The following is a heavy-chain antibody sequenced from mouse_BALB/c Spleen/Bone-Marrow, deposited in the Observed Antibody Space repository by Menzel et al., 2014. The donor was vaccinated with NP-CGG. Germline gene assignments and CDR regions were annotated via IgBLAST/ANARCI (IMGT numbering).Heavy chain of an antibody. J-gene: IGHJ4*01. V-gene: IGHV2-6-7*01. CDR3: ARELGHYAMDY. Sequence: VKLVESGPGLVSPSQSLSTTCTVSGFSLTGYGVNWVRQPPGKGLEWLGMIWGDGSTDYNSALKSRLSISKDNSKSQVFLKMNSLQTDDTARYYCARELGHYAMDYWGQGTSVTVSS. CDR2: IWGDGST. CDR1: GFSLTGYG. D-gene: IGHD4-1*01.